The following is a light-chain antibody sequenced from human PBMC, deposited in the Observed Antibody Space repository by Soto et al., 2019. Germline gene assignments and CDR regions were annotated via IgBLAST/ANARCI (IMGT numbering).Light chain of an antibody. CDR3: QQLDSYPIGT. V-gene: IGKV1-9*01. CDR2: DAS. CDR1: QDISSY. Sequence: DIQLTQSPSFLSASVGDRVTITCRASQDISSYLAWYQQKPGKAPKLLIYDASTLQSGVPSRFRGSGSGTEFTLTISSLRPEDFATYSCQQLDSYPIGTFGGGTKVDIK. J-gene: IGKJ4*01.